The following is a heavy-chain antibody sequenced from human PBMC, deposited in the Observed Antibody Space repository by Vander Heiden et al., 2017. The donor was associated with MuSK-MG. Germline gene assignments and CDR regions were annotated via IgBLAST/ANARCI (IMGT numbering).Heavy chain of an antibody. D-gene: IGHD2-15*01. CDR3: ARGGYCSGGSCLDY. J-gene: IGHJ4*02. CDR2: INHSGST. V-gene: IGHV4-34*01. CDR1: GGSFSGYY. Sequence: QVQLQQWGAGLLKPSETLSLTCAVYGGSFSGYYWSWIRQPPGKGLGWIGEINHSGSTNYNPSLKSRVTISVDTSKNQFSLKLSSVTAADTAVYYCARGGYCSGGSCLDYWGQGTLVTVSS.